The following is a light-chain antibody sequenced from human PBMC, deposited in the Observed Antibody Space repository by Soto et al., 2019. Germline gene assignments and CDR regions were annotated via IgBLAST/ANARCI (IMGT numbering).Light chain of an antibody. Sequence: EIVLTQSPGTLSLSPGERATLSCRASQRVSTIYLAWYQQKPGQAPRLLIYGSSSRASGLPDRFSGSGSGTDFTLTINSLEPEDFAVYYCQQYDTSPFTFGQGTKVDIK. CDR1: QRVSTIY. J-gene: IGKJ2*01. V-gene: IGKV3-20*01. CDR2: GSS. CDR3: QQYDTSPFT.